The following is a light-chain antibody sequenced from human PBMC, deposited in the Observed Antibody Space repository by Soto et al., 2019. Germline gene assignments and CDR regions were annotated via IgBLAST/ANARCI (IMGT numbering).Light chain of an antibody. Sequence: LAQPPSASGTPGQRVTISCSGSNSNIGSNTVNWYQQLPGTAPKLLIYYDNLRPSGVPDRISGTKSGTSASLAISGLQSDDEADYYCAAWDDSLNGRVFGTGTKVTVL. CDR1: NSNIGSNT. J-gene: IGLJ1*01. CDR3: AAWDDSLNGRV. CDR2: YDN. V-gene: IGLV1-44*01.